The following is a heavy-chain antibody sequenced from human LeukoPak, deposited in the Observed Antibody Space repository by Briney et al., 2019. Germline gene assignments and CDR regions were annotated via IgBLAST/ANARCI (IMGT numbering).Heavy chain of an antibody. Sequence: PGGSLRLSCAASGFTFSSYAMSWVRQAPGKGLEWVSAISGSGGSTYYADSVKGRFTISRDNSKNTLYLQMNGLRAEDTAVYYCAKGAKYCSGGSCSTIGWYFDYWGQGTLVTVSS. J-gene: IGHJ4*02. V-gene: IGHV3-23*01. CDR3: AKGAKYCSGGSCSTIGWYFDY. CDR1: GFTFSSYA. CDR2: ISGSGGST. D-gene: IGHD2-15*01.